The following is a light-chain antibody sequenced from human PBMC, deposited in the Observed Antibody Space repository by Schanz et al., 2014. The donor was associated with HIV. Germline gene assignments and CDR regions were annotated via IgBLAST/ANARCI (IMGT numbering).Light chain of an antibody. V-gene: IGLV1-44*01. CDR1: SSNIGSNT. Sequence: QSVLTQPPSASGTPGQRVTISCSGSSSNIGSNTVNWHQQLPGTAPKLLIYSNNQRPSGVPDRFSGSKSGTSASLAISGLQSEDEADYYCAAWDDSSWVFGGGTKLTVL. J-gene: IGLJ3*02. CDR3: AAWDDSSWV. CDR2: SNN.